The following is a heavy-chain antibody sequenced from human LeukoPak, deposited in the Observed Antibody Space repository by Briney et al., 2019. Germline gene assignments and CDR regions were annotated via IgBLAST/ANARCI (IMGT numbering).Heavy chain of an antibody. J-gene: IGHJ4*02. CDR1: GYTFSTYQ. CDR2: MNPKSGNT. Sequence: GASVTVSCKASGYTFSTYQINWVRQTSGQGLEWMGWMNPKSGNTGYAQKFQARVSMTRNTSISTAYMELSSLRSDDTAVYYCTRGLRYCRGGTCYSGADFDYWGQGTLVTVSS. D-gene: IGHD2-15*01. V-gene: IGHV1-8*01. CDR3: TRGLRYCRGGTCYSGADFDY.